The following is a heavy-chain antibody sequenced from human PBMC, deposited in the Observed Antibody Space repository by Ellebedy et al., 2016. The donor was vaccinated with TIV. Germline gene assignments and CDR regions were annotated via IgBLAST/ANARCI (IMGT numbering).Heavy chain of an antibody. CDR3: AKGGSWWDYSDSSGLYNFDY. D-gene: IGHD3-22*01. CDR1: GFTFSRYD. Sequence: LSLTCXASGFTFSRYDMHWVRQSTRKGLEWVASIDNAGDTYYPGSVKGRFTISRENAKNSLYLQMNSLRAEDTAVYYCAKGGSWWDYSDSSGLYNFDYWGQGTLVTVSS. V-gene: IGHV3-13*01. CDR2: IDNAGDT. J-gene: IGHJ4*02.